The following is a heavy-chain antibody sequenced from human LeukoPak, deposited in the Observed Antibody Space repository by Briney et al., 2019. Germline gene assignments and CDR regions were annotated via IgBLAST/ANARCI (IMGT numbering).Heavy chain of an antibody. CDR2: IYTSGST. D-gene: IGHD6-19*01. V-gene: IGHV4-61*02. CDR1: GGSISSDSYY. Sequence: PSETLSLTCTVSGGSISSDSYYWSWIRQPAGKGLEWIGRIYTSGSTNYNPSLKSRVTISVDTSKNQFSLTLSSVTAADTAVYYCARTITVAGKYYFDYWGQGTLVTVSS. CDR3: ARTITVAGKYYFDY. J-gene: IGHJ4*02.